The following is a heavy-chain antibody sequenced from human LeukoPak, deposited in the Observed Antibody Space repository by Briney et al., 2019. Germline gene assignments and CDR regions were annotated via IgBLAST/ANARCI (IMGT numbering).Heavy chain of an antibody. J-gene: IGHJ4*02. Sequence: GGSLRLSCAASGFTFSDYWMHWVRQVPGKGPVWVPRITSDGSSTSHADSVKGRFTISRDNAKNTLYLQMNSLRAEDTAVYYCARDKAVGESFDYWGQGTLVTVSS. D-gene: IGHD1-26*01. CDR3: ARDKAVGESFDY. CDR1: GFTFSDYW. V-gene: IGHV3-74*01. CDR2: ITSDGSST.